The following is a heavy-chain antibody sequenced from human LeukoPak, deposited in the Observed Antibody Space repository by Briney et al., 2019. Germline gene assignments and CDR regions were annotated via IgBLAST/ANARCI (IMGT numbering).Heavy chain of an antibody. CDR3: ARGAAMGTYYYGTDV. V-gene: IGHV1-2*04. D-gene: IGHD5-18*01. Sequence: ASVKVSCKASGYTFTGYYMHWVRQAPGQGLEWMGWINPNSGGTNYAQKFQGWVTMTRDTSISTAYMELSRLRSDDTAVYYCARGAAMGTYYYGTDVWGQGTTVTVSS. CDR2: INPNSGGT. J-gene: IGHJ6*02. CDR1: GYTFTGYY.